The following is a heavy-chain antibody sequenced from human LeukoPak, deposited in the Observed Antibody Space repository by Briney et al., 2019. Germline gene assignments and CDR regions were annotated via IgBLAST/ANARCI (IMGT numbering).Heavy chain of an antibody. V-gene: IGHV4-59*11. CDR1: GGSIRSHS. D-gene: IGHD1-1*01. CDR2: INYFGTT. J-gene: IGHJ5*02. Sequence: AETLSLTCTVSGGSIRSHSWHWIRQSPGKGLEWIGSINYFGTTTYKPSLKSRVTLSVDTSKNQFSLKLTSVTAADTAVYYCARDIGGDTNGRASYWFAPWGQGTLVTVSS. CDR3: ARDIGGDTNGRASYWFAP.